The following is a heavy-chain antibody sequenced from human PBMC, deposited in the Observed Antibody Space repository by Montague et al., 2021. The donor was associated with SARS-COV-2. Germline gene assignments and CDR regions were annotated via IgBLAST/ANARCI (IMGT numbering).Heavy chain of an antibody. V-gene: IGHV4-39*02. Sequence: LRLSCAASGFSLSSSSYYWGWIRQPPGKGLEWIGSIYYSGSTYYNPSLKSRLTISVDTSQNQFSLKLSSVTAADTAVYYCAGDPEETYSSSWYYYYGMDVWGQGTTVTVSS. CDR3: AGDPEETYSSSWYYYYGMDV. D-gene: IGHD6-13*01. J-gene: IGHJ6*02. CDR1: GFSLSSSSYY. CDR2: IYYSGST.